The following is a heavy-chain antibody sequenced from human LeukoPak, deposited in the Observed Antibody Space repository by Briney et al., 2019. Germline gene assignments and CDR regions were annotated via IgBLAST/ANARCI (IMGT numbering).Heavy chain of an antibody. Sequence: ASVKVSCKASGYTFTGYYMHWVRQAPGQGLEWMGWINPNSGGTNYAQKFQGRVTMTRDTSISTAYMELRSLRSDDTAVYYCARCPATTIFGYYFDYWGQGTLVTVSS. CDR3: ARCPATTIFGYYFDY. J-gene: IGHJ4*02. CDR2: INPNSGGT. D-gene: IGHD3-9*01. V-gene: IGHV1-2*02. CDR1: GYTFTGYY.